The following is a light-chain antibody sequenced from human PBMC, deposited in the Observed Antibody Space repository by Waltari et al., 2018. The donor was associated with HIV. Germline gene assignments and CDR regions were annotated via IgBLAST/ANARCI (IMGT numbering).Light chain of an antibody. V-gene: IGLV1-51*01. J-gene: IGLJ2*01. CDR3: GAWDSSLSVVV. Sequence: QSVLTQPPSFSAAPGQRVTISCSGSSSNIGNNYVSWYQQLPGTAPKVLIYDNNKRPSWIPDRFSGSKSGTSATLGITGLQTGDEADYYCGAWDSSLSVVVFGGGTKLTVL. CDR1: SSNIGNNY. CDR2: DNN.